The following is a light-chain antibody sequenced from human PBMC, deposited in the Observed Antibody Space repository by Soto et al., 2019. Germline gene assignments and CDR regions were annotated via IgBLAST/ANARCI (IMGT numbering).Light chain of an antibody. CDR3: QQYGSSGT. CDR2: SAS. CDR1: QSISSS. J-gene: IGKJ1*01. V-gene: IGKV3-20*01. Sequence: IVMTQSPATLSVSPGERATLHCKASQSISSSLAWYQQKPGQAPRLLIYSASRGATGFPARFSGSGSGTDFTLTISRLEPEDFAVYYCQQYGSSGTFGQGTKVDIK.